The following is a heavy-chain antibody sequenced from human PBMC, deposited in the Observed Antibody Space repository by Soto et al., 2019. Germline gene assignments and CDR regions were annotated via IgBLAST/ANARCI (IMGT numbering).Heavy chain of an antibody. CDR3: AADPRYCSGDSCDDY. V-gene: IGHV1-58*02. CDR2: IVVGTNNT. CDR1: GLSFSSSA. Sequence: QMELVQSGPEVKKPGTSVKVSCKTSGLSFSSSAMQWVRQAPGQRLEWIGWIVVGTNNTHYAQNLQERVTITRDMSTSSVYMELSSLTPEDTAVYYCAADPRYCSGDSCDDYWGQGTLVTVSS. J-gene: IGHJ4*02. D-gene: IGHD2-15*01.